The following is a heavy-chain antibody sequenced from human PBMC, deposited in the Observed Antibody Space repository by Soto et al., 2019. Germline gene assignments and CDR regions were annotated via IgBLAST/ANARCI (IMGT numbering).Heavy chain of an antibody. CDR2: ISYDGSNK. CDR3: AKVQQQLVLYYYYGMDV. J-gene: IGHJ6*02. V-gene: IGHV3-30*04. CDR1: GFTFTLYA. D-gene: IGHD6-13*01. Sequence: GSLRLSCAASGFTFTLYAIHWVRQAPGKGLEWVAVISYDGSNKYYADSVKGRFTISRDNSKNTLYLQMNSLRAEDTAVYYCAKVQQQLVLYYYYGMDVWGQGTTVTVSS.